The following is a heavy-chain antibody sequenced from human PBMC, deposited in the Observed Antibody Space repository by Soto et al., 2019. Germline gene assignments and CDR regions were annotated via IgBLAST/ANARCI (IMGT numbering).Heavy chain of an antibody. Sequence: PSETLSLTCTVSGGSISSGGYYWSWIRQHPGKGLEWIGYIYYSGSTYYNPSLKSRVTISVDTSKNQFSLKLSSVTAADTAVYYCARGWYSSSWRTFYFDYWGQGTLVTVSS. D-gene: IGHD6-13*01. V-gene: IGHV4-31*03. CDR2: IYYSGST. CDR3: ARGWYSSSWRTFYFDY. J-gene: IGHJ4*02. CDR1: GGSISSGGYY.